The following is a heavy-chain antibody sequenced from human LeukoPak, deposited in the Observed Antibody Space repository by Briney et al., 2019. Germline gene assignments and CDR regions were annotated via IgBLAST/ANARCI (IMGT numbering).Heavy chain of an antibody. CDR3: ARDPYSGRYGDYYYYMDV. Sequence: PGGSLRLSCAASGFTFSSYNMNWVRQAPGKGLEWVSSITSSSSYIYYADSVKDRFTISRDNAKNSLYLQMNSLRAGDTAVYYCARDPYSGRYGDYYYYMDVWGKGTTVTISS. V-gene: IGHV3-21*01. CDR2: ITSSSSYI. CDR1: GFTFSSYN. D-gene: IGHD1-26*01. J-gene: IGHJ6*03.